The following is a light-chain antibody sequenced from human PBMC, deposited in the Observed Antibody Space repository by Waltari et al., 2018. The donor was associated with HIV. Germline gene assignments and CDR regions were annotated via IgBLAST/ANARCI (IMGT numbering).Light chain of an antibody. CDR1: QSISSW. Sequence: DLQMTQSPSTLSASVGDRVTITCRASQSISSWLAWYQQKPGKAPNLLIYKASSLQSDVPSRFSGSGSGTEFTLTISSLQPDDFATYYCQQYNDYPFTFAPGTKVDIK. V-gene: IGKV1-5*03. J-gene: IGKJ3*01. CDR2: KAS. CDR3: QQYNDYPFT.